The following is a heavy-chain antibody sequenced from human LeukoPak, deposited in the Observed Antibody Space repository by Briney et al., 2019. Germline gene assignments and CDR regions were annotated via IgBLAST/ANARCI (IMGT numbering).Heavy chain of an antibody. J-gene: IGHJ6*02. CDR3: ARAGLGEFLYYYYGMDV. D-gene: IGHD3-10*01. V-gene: IGHV3-21*01. CDR1: GFTFSSYS. CDR2: ISSSSSYI. Sequence: GGSLRLSCAASGFTFSSYSMNWVRQAPGKGLEWVSSISSSSSYIYYADSVKGRFTISRDNAKNSLYLQMNSLRAEDTAVYYCARAGLGEFLYYYYGMDVWGQGTTVTVSS.